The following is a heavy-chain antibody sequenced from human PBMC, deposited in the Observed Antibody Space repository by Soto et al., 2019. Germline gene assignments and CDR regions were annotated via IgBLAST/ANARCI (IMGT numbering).Heavy chain of an antibody. CDR2: INPNSGGT. CDR1: GYTFTGYY. CDR3: ARGGGGYSENYGMDV. D-gene: IGHD5-18*01. Sequence: ASVKVSCKASGYTFTGYYMHWVRQAPGQGLEWMGWINPNSGGTNYAQKFQGWVTMTRDTSISTAYMELSRLRSDDTAVYYCARGGGGYSENYGMDVWGQGTTGTVSS. J-gene: IGHJ6*02. V-gene: IGHV1-2*04.